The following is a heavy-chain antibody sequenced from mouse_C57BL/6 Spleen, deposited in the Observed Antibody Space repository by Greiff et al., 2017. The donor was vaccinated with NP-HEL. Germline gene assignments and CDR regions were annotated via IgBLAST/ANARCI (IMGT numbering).Heavy chain of an antibody. CDR2: IDPSDSYT. Sequence: QVQLQQPGAELVMPGASVKLSCKASGYTFTSYWMHWVKQRPGQGLEWIGEIDPSDSYTNYNQKFKGKSTLTVDKSSSTAYMQLSSLTSEDSAVYYCAGGYYGSSGFAYWGQGTLVTVSA. CDR1: GYTFTSYW. V-gene: IGHV1-69*01. J-gene: IGHJ3*01. D-gene: IGHD1-1*01. CDR3: AGGYYGSSGFAY.